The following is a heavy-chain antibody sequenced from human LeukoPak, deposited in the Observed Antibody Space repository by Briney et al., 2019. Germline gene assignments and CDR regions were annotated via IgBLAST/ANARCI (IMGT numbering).Heavy chain of an antibody. CDR3: AKEYSSGWYSFDY. Sequence: GGSLRLSCAASGFTFSSYGMHWVRQAPGMGLEWVAVISYDGSNKYYADSVKGRFTISRDNSKNTLYLQMNSLRAEDTAVYYCAKEYSSGWYSFDYWGQGTLVTVSS. D-gene: IGHD6-19*01. V-gene: IGHV3-30*18. J-gene: IGHJ4*02. CDR1: GFTFSSYG. CDR2: ISYDGSNK.